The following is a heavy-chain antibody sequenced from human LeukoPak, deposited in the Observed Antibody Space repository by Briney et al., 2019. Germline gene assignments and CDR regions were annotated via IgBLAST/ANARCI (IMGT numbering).Heavy chain of an antibody. CDR1: GFTFSSYG. D-gene: IGHD3-10*01. J-gene: IGHJ4*02. CDR3: AKESVWFGESNPFDY. CDR2: IRYDGSNK. V-gene: IGHV3-30*02. Sequence: PGGSLRLSCAASGFTFSSYGMHWVRQAPGKGLEWVTFIRYDGSNKYYADSVKGRFTISRDNSKNTLSLQMNSLRAEDTAVYYCAKESVWFGESNPFDYWGQGTLVTVSS.